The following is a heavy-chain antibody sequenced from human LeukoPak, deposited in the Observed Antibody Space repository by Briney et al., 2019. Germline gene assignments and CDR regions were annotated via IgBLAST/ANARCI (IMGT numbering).Heavy chain of an antibody. Sequence: SETLSLTCAVYGGSFSGYSWSWIRQPPGKGLEWIGYIYYSGSTNYNPSLKSRVTISVDTSKNQFSLKLSSVTAADTAVYYCARGGDRAFDIWGQGTMVTVSS. J-gene: IGHJ3*02. V-gene: IGHV4-59*01. CDR2: IYYSGST. D-gene: IGHD2-21*01. CDR3: ARGGDRAFDI. CDR1: GGSFSGYS.